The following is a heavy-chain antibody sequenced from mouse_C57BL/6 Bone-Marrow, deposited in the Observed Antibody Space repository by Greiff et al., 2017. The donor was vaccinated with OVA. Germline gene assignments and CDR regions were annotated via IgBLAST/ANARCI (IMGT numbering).Heavy chain of an antibody. D-gene: IGHD2-1*01. CDR3: ARFYGNYPYYAMDY. J-gene: IGHJ4*01. Sequence: EVQLQQSGPGLVKPSQSLSLTCSVTGYSITSGYYWNWIRQFPGNKLEWMGYISYDGSNNYNPSLKNRISITRDTSKNQFFLKLNSVTTEDTATYYGARFYGNYPYYAMDYWGQGTSVTVSS. V-gene: IGHV3-6*01. CDR1: GYSITSGYY. CDR2: ISYDGSN.